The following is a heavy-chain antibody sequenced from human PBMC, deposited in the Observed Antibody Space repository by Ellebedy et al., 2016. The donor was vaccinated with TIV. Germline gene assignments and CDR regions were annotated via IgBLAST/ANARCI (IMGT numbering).Heavy chain of an antibody. CDR1: GGTFSSYA. D-gene: IGHD3-10*01. Sequence: SVKVSXKASGGTFSSYAISWVRQAPGQGLEWMGGIIPIFGTANYAQKFQGRVTITADESTSTAYMELSSLRSEDTAVYYCARDQGITMVRGADYYYYGMDVWGQGTTVTVSS. CDR2: IIPIFGTA. V-gene: IGHV1-69*13. CDR3: ARDQGITMVRGADYYYYGMDV. J-gene: IGHJ6*02.